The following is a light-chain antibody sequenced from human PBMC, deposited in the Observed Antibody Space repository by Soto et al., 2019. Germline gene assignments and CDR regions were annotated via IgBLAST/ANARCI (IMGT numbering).Light chain of an antibody. J-gene: IGKJ4*01. CDR1: QSISSW. CDR2: DAS. V-gene: IGKV1-5*01. CDR3: QQYNSYLT. Sequence: DIQMTHSPSTLSASVGDRVTITCRASQSISSWLAWYQQKPGKAPKLLIYDASSLESGVPSRFSGSGSGTEFTLTISSLQPDDFATYYCQQYNSYLTFGGGTKVEIK.